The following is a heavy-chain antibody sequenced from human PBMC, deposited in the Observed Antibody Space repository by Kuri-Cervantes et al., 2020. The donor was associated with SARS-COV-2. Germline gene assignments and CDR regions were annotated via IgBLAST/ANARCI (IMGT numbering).Heavy chain of an antibody. D-gene: IGHD3-3*01. CDR1: GYNFITHG. V-gene: IGHV1-2*02. J-gene: IGHJ4*02. CDR2: INPNSGGT. CDR3: ARGSITIFGVVTSFDY. Sequence: ASVKVSCKASGYNFITHGISWVRQAPGQGLEWMGWINPNSGGTNYAQKFQGRVTMTRDTSISTAYMELSRLRSDDTAVYYCARGSITIFGVVTSFDYWGQGTLVTVSS.